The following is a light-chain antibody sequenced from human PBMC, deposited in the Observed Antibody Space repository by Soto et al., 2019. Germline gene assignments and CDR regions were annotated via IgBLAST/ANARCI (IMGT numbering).Light chain of an antibody. V-gene: IGKV1-39*01. CDR3: QQSYSTPT. CDR2: DAS. Sequence: IQMTQSPSSLPASVGDRVTITCRASQSISTYVNWYQQKAGKAPKLLIYDASSLYSGVPSRFSGSGSGTDFTLTISTLQPEDFATYYCQQSYSTPTFGPGTKVDI. CDR1: QSISTY. J-gene: IGKJ3*01.